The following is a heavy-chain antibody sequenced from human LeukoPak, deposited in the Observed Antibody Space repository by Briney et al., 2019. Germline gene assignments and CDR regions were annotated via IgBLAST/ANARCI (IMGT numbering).Heavy chain of an antibody. CDR1: GFTFSSYW. D-gene: IGHD2-2*01. Sequence: GGSLRLSCAASGFTFSSYWMSWVRQAPGKGLGWVANIKKDGSEKYYVDSVKGRFTISRDNAKNSLYLQMNSLRAEDTAVYYCARRQIQKNQLPLNYFDYWGQGTLVTVSS. CDR2: IKKDGSEK. V-gene: IGHV3-7*01. CDR3: ARRQIQKNQLPLNYFDY. J-gene: IGHJ4*02.